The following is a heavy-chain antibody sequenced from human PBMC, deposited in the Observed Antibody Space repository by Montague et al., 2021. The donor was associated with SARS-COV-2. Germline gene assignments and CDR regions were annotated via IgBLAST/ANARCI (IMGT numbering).Heavy chain of an antibody. D-gene: IGHD5-18*01. V-gene: IGHV4-61*02. CDR2: IYRSGSP. Sequence: TLSLTCTVSGGSISRGYYYWSWIRLPAGKGLEWIGRIYRSGSPNYNPSLESRVVLSVDTSRNQLSMKMTSVTAADTAMYYCARGVDTGVVIVTGGFDSWGQGTLVIVSS. J-gene: IGHJ4*02. CDR3: ARGVDTGVVIVTGGFDS. CDR1: GGSISRGYYY.